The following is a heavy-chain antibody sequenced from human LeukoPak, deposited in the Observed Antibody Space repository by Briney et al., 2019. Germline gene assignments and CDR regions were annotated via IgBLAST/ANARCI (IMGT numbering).Heavy chain of an antibody. V-gene: IGHV3-23*01. D-gene: IGHD4-17*01. CDR2: TVGSRPDT. J-gene: IGHJ1*01. CDR1: GFTFTNYA. Sequence: GGSLRLSCAASGFTFTNYAMSWVRQTPGKGLEWVSATVGSRPDTYHADSVKGRFTISRDNSKNTLYLQMNSLRAEDTAVYYCAKEIYGDSTGGRFQQWGQGTLVTVSS. CDR3: AKEIYGDSTGGRFQQ.